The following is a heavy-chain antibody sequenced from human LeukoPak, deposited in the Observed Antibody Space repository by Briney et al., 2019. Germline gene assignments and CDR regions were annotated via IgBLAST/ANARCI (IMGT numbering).Heavy chain of an antibody. J-gene: IGHJ4*02. Sequence: QSSETLSLTCAAYGVSISSDNWWTWVRQPPGKGLEWIGETHRSGDTKYNPSLNGRVTISMDNSKNQLSLNLISVTAADTAIYFCATRHHSRTYMVPLDSWGQGTLVTVSS. V-gene: IGHV4/OR15-8*02. CDR1: GVSISSDNW. CDR3: ATRHHSRTYMVPLDS. D-gene: IGHD3-10*01. CDR2: THRSGDT.